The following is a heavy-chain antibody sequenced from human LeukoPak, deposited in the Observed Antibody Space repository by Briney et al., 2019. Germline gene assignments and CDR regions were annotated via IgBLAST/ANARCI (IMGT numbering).Heavy chain of an antibody. Sequence: PSETLSVPCAVYGGSFSGYYWSWIRQPPGKGLEWIGEINHSGSTNYNPSLKSRVTISVDTSKNQFSLKLSSVTAADTAVYYCARHRGYDFWSGYYYYFDYWGQGPLDRVSS. CDR3: ARHRGYDFWSGYYYYFDY. CDR1: GGSFSGYY. J-gene: IGHJ4*02. D-gene: IGHD3-3*01. CDR2: INHSGST. V-gene: IGHV4-34*01.